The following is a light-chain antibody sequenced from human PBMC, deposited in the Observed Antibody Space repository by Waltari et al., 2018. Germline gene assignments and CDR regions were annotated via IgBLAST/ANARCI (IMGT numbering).Light chain of an antibody. CDR2: GAS. CDR1: QSVSSD. J-gene: IGKJ4*01. Sequence: EILMTQSPATLSVSPWERATLSCRASQSVSSDLAWYQQKPGQPPRLLIYGASTRATGVPDRISGSGSGTDFTLTISSLQSEDFAIYYCQQYNNWPPLTFGGGTKVEIK. V-gene: IGKV3-15*01. CDR3: QQYNNWPPLT.